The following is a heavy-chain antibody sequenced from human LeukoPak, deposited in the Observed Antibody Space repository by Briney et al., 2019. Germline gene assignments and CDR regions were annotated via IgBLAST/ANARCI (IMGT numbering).Heavy chain of an antibody. CDR1: GVSISISSFN. J-gene: IGHJ5*01. V-gene: IGHV4-39*01. CDR2: IHYSGST. CDR3: ARPPTGFPNWVDP. Sequence: SETLSLTCTVSGVSISISSFNWAWIRQPPGKGLEWIGAIHYSGSTYYNPSLKSRVTISVDTSKNQFSLNLSSLTAADTAVYYWARPPTGFPNWVDPWGQGTLVNVSS. D-gene: IGHD3-9*01.